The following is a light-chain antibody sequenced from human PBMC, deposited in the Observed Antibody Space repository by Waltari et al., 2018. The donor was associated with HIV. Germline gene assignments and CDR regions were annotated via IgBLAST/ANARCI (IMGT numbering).Light chain of an antibody. CDR2: SNN. V-gene: IGLV1-44*01. Sequence: QSVLTQPPSVSETPGQRVTISCSGNDSNIGNNIVSWYQQFPEPAPNLLIYSNNQRPSGVPARFSGSKSGASASLAISGLRSEDEADYFCAAWDDSLNGVLFGGGTKLTV. J-gene: IGLJ2*01. CDR3: AAWDDSLNGVL. CDR1: DSNIGNNI.